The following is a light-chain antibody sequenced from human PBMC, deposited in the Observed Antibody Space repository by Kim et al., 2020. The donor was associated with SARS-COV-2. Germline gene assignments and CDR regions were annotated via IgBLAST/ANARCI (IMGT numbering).Light chain of an antibody. CDR2: DAS. J-gene: IGKJ1*01. V-gene: IGKV3-20*01. CDR3: QQYGGSSGT. Sequence: EVVLTQSPGTLSLSPGERATLSCRASQIVSNNYLAWYQQKPGQAPRILIYDASTRATGVPDRFSGSGSGTDFTLTISSLEPEDVAVYYCQQYGGSSGTFGLGTKVDIK. CDR1: QIVSNNY.